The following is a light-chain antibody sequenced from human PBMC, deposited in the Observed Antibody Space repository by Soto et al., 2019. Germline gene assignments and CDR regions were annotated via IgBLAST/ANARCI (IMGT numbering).Light chain of an antibody. J-gene: IGKJ5*01. CDR2: GAS. CDR3: QQRSNWPIT. Sequence: EIVLTQSPGTLSLSPGERATLSSRASQSVSSSYLAWYQQKPGQAPRLLIYGASTRATGIPARFSGSGSGTDFTLTISSLEPEDFAVYYCQQRSNWPITFGQGTRLEIK. CDR1: QSVSSSY. V-gene: IGKV3D-20*02.